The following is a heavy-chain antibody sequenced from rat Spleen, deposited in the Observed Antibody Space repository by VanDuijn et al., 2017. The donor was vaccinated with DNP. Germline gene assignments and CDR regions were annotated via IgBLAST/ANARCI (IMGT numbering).Heavy chain of an antibody. CDR3: TTDFERGY. V-gene: IGHV5S10*01. CDR1: GFTFSDYN. D-gene: IGHD1-11*01. J-gene: IGHJ2*01. CDR2: ITNSGGST. Sequence: EVHLVESGGGLVQPGRSLKLSCAASGFTFSDYNMAWVRQAPKKGLEWVASITNSGGSTSYRDSVKGRFTISRDNAKSTLYLQMDSLRSEDTATYYCTTDFERGYWGQGVMVTVSS.